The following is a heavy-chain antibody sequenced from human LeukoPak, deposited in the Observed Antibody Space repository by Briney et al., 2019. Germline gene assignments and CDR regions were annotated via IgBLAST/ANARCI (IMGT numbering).Heavy chain of an antibody. V-gene: IGHV3-11*01. D-gene: IGHD4-23*01. J-gene: IGHJ4*02. Sequence: PGGSLRLSCAASGFTFSDYYMSWIRQAPGKGLEWVSYISSSGSTIYYADSVKGRFTISRDNAKNSLYLQMNSLRAEDTAVYYCAGDLFSSTGGKRGIDYWGQGTLVTVSS. CDR1: GFTFSDYY. CDR3: AGDLFSSTGGKRGIDY. CDR2: ISSSGSTI.